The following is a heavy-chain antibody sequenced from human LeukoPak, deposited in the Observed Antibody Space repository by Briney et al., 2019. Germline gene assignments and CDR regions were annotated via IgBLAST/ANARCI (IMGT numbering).Heavy chain of an antibody. D-gene: IGHD1-20*01. Sequence: SETLSLTCAVYGGSFSGYYWSWIRQPPGKGLEWIGEINHSGSTNYNPSLKSRVTISVDTSKNQFSLKLSSVTAADTAVYYCARKYNWNDYWGQGTLVTVSS. CDR2: INHSGST. CDR3: ARKYNWNDY. J-gene: IGHJ4*02. V-gene: IGHV4-34*01. CDR1: GGSFSGYY.